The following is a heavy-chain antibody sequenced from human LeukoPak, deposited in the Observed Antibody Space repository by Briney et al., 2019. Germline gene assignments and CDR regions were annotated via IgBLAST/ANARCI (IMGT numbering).Heavy chain of an antibody. CDR2: MNANGGDT. J-gene: IGHJ4*02. V-gene: IGHV1-8*01. CDR3: ARNLPSSGWFIG. CDR1: GYTFTSYD. Sequence: ASVKVSCKASGYTFTSYDINWVRQATGQGLEWMGWMNANGGDTGYTQKFQGRVTMTRDTSISTAYMELSSLRSEDTAVYYCARNLPSSGWFIGWGQGTLVTVSS. D-gene: IGHD6-19*01.